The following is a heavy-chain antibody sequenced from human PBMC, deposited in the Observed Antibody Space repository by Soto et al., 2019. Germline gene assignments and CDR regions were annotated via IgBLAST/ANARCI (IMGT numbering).Heavy chain of an antibody. CDR1: GGSISSGGYY. Sequence: NPSETLSLTCTVSGGSISSGGYYWSWIRQHPGKGLEWIGYIYYSGSTYYNPSLKSRVTISVDTSRNQFSLKLSSVTAADTAVYYCAGRPDDSSGYFAPFDYWGQGTLVTVSS. CDR2: IYYSGST. J-gene: IGHJ4*02. CDR3: AGRPDDSSGYFAPFDY. V-gene: IGHV4-31*03. D-gene: IGHD3-22*01.